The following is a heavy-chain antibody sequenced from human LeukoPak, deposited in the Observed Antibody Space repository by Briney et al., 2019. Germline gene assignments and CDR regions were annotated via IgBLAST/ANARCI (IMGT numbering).Heavy chain of an antibody. CDR1: GFTFSSYS. CDR2: ISGSGSST. Sequence: GGSLRLSCAASGFTFSSYSMSWVRQAPGKGLEWVSSISGSGSSTYYADSVKGRFTISRDNSKNTLYLQMNSLRAEDTAVYYCAKFGSGWTDLYYFDYWGQGTLVTVSS. D-gene: IGHD6-19*01. CDR3: AKFGSGWTDLYYFDY. V-gene: IGHV3-23*01. J-gene: IGHJ4*02.